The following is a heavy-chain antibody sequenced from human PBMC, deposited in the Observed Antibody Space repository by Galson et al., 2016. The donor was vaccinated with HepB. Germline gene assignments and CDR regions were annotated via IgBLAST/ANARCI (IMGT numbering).Heavy chain of an antibody. D-gene: IGHD6-13*01. CDR2: INSDGSGI. CDR1: GFTLNSYA. CDR3: ARSFDAAGSRSLDH. V-gene: IGHV3-74*01. J-gene: IGHJ4*02. Sequence: RLSCAASGFTLNSYAMHWVRQVPREGLVWVARINSDGSGINYADSVKGRFTISRDNAKNTLYLQMNSLRVEDTAVYFCARSFDAAGSRSLDHWGQGTLVTVSS.